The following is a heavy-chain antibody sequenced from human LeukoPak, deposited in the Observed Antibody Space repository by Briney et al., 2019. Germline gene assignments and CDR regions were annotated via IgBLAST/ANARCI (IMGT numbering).Heavy chain of an antibody. J-gene: IGHJ5*02. D-gene: IGHD2-2*01. V-gene: IGHV4-34*01. Sequence: SSETLSLTCAVYGGSFSGYYWSWIRQPPGKGVEWIGEINHSGSTNYNPSLKSRVTISVDTSKNQFSLKLSSVTAADTAVYYCARSLGYCSSTSCTHRNWFDPWGQGTLVTVSS. CDR3: ARSLGYCSSTSCTHRNWFDP. CDR1: GGSFSGYY. CDR2: INHSGST.